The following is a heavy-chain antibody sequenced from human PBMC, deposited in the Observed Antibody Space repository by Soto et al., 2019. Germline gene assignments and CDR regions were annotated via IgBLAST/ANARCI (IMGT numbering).Heavy chain of an antibody. CDR2: ISGSGGST. Sequence: GGSLRLSCAASGFTFSSYAMSWVRQAPGKGLEWVSAISGSGGSTYYADSVKGRFTISRDNSKNTLYLQMNSLRAEDTAVYYCAGRTSTGYDYYGMDVWGRETTVTASS. CDR1: GFTFSSYA. V-gene: IGHV3-23*01. CDR3: AGRTSTGYDYYGMDV. D-gene: IGHD1-7*01. J-gene: IGHJ6*02.